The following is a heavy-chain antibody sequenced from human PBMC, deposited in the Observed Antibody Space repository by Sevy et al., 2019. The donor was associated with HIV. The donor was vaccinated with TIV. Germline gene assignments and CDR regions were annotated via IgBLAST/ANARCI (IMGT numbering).Heavy chain of an antibody. CDR3: TAGLYKFDY. J-gene: IGHJ4*02. Sequence: GGSLRLSCTTPGFTFSNYAMNWFRQAPEKGLEWVGFIRSKTYGGTTEYAASVKGRFTISRDDSKSIAYLQMNSLKTEDTAVYYCTAGLYKFDYWGQGALVTVSS. D-gene: IGHD1-1*01. CDR2: IRSKTYGGTT. V-gene: IGHV3-49*03. CDR1: GFTFSNYA.